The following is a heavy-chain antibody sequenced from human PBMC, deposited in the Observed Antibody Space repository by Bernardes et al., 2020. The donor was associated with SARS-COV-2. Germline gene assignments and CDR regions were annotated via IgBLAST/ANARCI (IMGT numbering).Heavy chain of an antibody. V-gene: IGHV3-23*01. CDR1: GFTFRDYA. Sequence: GGSLRLSCATSGFTFRDYALTWVRQAPGKGLEWVSTNSIRGAATYFADSVKGRFSVSRDDSNNMFYLEMSSLRTEDSAHYYCARDPLRYVGWFGLDAWGQGTTVTVSS. CDR3: ARDPLRYVGWFGLDA. J-gene: IGHJ6*02. CDR2: NSIRGAAT. D-gene: IGHD3-9*01.